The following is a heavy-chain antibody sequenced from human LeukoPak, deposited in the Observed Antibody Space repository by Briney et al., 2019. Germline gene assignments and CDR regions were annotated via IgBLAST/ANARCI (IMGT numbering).Heavy chain of an antibody. CDR2: ICGSGGT. CDR1: GFIFSSYA. D-gene: IGHD6-13*01. CDR3: AKEVAALGAPIFDY. V-gene: IGHV3-23*01. Sequence: PGGSLRLSCAASGFIFSSYAVSWVRQAPGKGLEWVSGICGSGGTYYADSVRGRFTISRDNSKNMVYLQMNGLRAEDTAVYYCAKEVAALGAPIFDYWGQGTLVTVSS. J-gene: IGHJ4*02.